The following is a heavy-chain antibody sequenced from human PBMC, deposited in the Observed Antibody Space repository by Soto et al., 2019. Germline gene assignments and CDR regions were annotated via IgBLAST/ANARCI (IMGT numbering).Heavy chain of an antibody. J-gene: IGHJ4*02. D-gene: IGHD5-18*01. V-gene: IGHV1-69*12. Sequence: QVQLVQSGAAVKKPESSVKVSCKAPGGTFSTYAISWVRQAPGQGLEWMGGIIPMFGTANCAQRFQDRVTITADESTNTVYMELSSLRSEDTAVYFCASGIQLWLRRINNGYSGWGQGTLVTVSS. CDR3: ASGIQLWLRRINNGYSG. CDR2: IIPMFGTA. CDR1: GGTFSTYA.